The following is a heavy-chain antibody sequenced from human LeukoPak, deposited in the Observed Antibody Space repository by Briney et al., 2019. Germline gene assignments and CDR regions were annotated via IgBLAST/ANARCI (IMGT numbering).Heavy chain of an antibody. D-gene: IGHD3-22*01. CDR2: INPSGGST. V-gene: IGHV1-46*01. CDR1: GYTLTELS. J-gene: IGHJ5*02. Sequence: WASVKVSCKVSGYTLTELSMHWVRQAPGQGLEWMGIINPSGGSTSYAQKFQGRVTMTRDTSTSTVYMELSSLRSEDTAVYYCARDLYDSSGYYPFDPWGQGTLVTVSS. CDR3: ARDLYDSSGYYPFDP.